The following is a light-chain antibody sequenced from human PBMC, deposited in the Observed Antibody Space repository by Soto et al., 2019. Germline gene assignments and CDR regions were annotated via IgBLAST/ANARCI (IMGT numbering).Light chain of an antibody. J-gene: IGKJ1*01. CDR1: QSVSSSY. V-gene: IGKV3-20*01. CDR3: QQYGSSPET. Sequence: EIVLTQSPGTLSVSPGERATLSCRASQSVSSSYLAWYQQKPGQAPRLLIYDASSRATGISDRFSGSGYGTDFTLTISRLEPEDFAVYYCQQYGSSPETFGQGTKVEIK. CDR2: DAS.